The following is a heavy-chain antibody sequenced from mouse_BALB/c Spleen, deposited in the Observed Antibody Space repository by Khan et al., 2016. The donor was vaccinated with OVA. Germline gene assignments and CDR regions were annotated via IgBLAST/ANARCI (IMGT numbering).Heavy chain of an antibody. CDR2: IWGDGSI. V-gene: IGHV2-3*01. CDR3: AKLRVFYFDY. CDR1: GFSLTSNG. Sequence: VQLQQSGPGLVAPSQSLSITCTVSGFSLTSNGVSWVRQPPGKGLEWLGVIWGDGSINYHSVLKSRLSISKDNSKSQVLLKLNSLQTDDTATYYCAKLRVFYFDYWGQGTTLTVSS. J-gene: IGHJ2*01.